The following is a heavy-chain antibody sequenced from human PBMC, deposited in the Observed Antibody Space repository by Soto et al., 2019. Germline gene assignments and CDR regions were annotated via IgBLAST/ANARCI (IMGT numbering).Heavy chain of an antibody. Sequence: SETLSLTCAVYGGSFSGYYWSWIRQPPGKGLEWIGEINHSGSTNYNPSLKSRVTISVDTSKNQFSLKLSSVTAADTAAYYCARGSLGSGGYYGMDVWGQGTTVTVSS. V-gene: IGHV4-34*01. CDR3: ARGSLGSGGYYGMDV. J-gene: IGHJ6*02. D-gene: IGHD1-26*01. CDR2: INHSGST. CDR1: GGSFSGYY.